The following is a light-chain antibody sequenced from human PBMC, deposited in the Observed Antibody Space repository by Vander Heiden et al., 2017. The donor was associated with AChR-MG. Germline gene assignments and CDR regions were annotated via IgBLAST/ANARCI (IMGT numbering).Light chain of an antibody. V-gene: IGKV3-20*01. CDR2: GAS. CDR3: LQYVNSPYT. J-gene: IGKJ2*01. Sequence: EVVVTQSPGTLSLSPGERATLPCRASQSVRGYLRWFQQKLGQAPRLLIYGASSRATGIPDRFSGSGSGTDFTLTISRLEPEDFAVYYCLQYVNSPYTFGQGTNLEIK. CDR1: QSVRGY.